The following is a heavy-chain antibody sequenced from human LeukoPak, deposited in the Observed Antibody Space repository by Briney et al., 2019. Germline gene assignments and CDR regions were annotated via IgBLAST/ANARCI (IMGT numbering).Heavy chain of an antibody. Sequence: SQTLSLTCAISGDSVSSNSAAWNWIRQSPSRGLEWLGRTYYRSKWYNDYAVSVKGRITINPDTSKNQFSLQLNSVTPEDTAVYYCARDSDSSGWSPFDYWGQGTLVTVSS. CDR3: ARDSDSSGWSPFDY. CDR2: TYYRSKWYN. J-gene: IGHJ4*02. CDR1: GDSVSSNSAA. D-gene: IGHD6-19*01. V-gene: IGHV6-1*01.